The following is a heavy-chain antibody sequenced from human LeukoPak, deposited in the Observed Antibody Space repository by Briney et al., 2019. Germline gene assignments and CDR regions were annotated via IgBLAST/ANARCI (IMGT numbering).Heavy chain of an antibody. D-gene: IGHD3-3*01. V-gene: IGHV4-34*01. CDR2: INHSGST. Sequence: PSETLSLTCAVYGGSFSGYYLSWIRQPPGKGLEWIGEINHSGSTNYNPSLKSRVTISVDTSKNQFSLKLSSVTAADTAVYYCASEAALGGYWGQGTLVTVSS. CDR1: GGSFSGYY. J-gene: IGHJ4*02. CDR3: ASEAALGGY.